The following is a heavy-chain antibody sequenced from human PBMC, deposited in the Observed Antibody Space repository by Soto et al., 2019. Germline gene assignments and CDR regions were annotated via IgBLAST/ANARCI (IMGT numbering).Heavy chain of an antibody. D-gene: IGHD4-4*01. CDR1: GCSFSSYA. CDR3: AKGQSTHSV. Sequence: EGQLLESGGGLVQPGGSLRLSCAASGCSFSSYAMSWVRQVPGKGLEWVSGISTSGGRTFYADSVKGRFTISRDNFENKLYLQMNSLRGEDTALYYCAKGQSTHSVWGHGTTVTFSS. V-gene: IGHV3-23*01. J-gene: IGHJ6*02. CDR2: ISTSGGRT.